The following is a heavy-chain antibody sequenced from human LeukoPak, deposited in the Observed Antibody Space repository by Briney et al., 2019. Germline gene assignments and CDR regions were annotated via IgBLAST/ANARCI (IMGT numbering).Heavy chain of an antibody. Sequence: SVKVSCKASGGTFSSYAISWVRQAPGQGLEWMGGIIPIFGTANYAQKFQGRVTIAADESTSTAYMELSSLRSEDTAVYYCARSTVTTYSYYYYGMDVWGQGTTVTVSS. D-gene: IGHD4-17*01. V-gene: IGHV1-69*13. CDR3: ARSTVTTYSYYYYGMDV. CDR2: IIPIFGTA. CDR1: GGTFSSYA. J-gene: IGHJ6*02.